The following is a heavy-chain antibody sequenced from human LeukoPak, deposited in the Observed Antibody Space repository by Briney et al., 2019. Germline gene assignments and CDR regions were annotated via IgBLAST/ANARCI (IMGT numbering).Heavy chain of an antibody. Sequence: SETLSLTCTVSGGSISSSSYYWGWIRQPPGKGLEWIGSIYYSGSTYYNPSLKSRVTISVDTSKNQFSLKLSSVTAADTAVYYCARVTYCSGGSCYSFPDYWGQGTPVTVSS. CDR1: GGSISSSSYY. CDR3: ARVTYCSGGSCYSFPDY. D-gene: IGHD2-15*01. CDR2: IYYSGST. V-gene: IGHV4-39*01. J-gene: IGHJ4*02.